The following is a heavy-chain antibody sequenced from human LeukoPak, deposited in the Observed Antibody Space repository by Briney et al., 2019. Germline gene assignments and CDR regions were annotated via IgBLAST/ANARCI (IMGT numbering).Heavy chain of an antibody. CDR2: IYYSGST. J-gene: IGHJ5*02. Sequence: SETLSLTCTVSGGSISDNSYYWGWIRQPPGKGLEWIGTIYYSGSTHYNPSLNSRVSISIDTSKNQFFLKLSSVTAADTAVYYCARDQHPRAKYSSSWYRGLGFDPWGQGTLVTVSS. CDR1: GGSISDNSYY. D-gene: IGHD6-13*01. CDR3: ARDQHPRAKYSSSWYRGLGFDP. V-gene: IGHV4-39*07.